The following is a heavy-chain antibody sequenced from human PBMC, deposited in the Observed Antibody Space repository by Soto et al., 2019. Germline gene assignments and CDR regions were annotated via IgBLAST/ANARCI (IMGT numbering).Heavy chain of an antibody. J-gene: IGHJ4*02. D-gene: IGHD3-3*01. CDR1: GGSVCSGSYY. CDR2: IYYSGST. V-gene: IGHV4-61*01. CDR3: ARHYYDFWSGYGATTFDY. Sequence: PSETLSLTCTVSGGSVCSGSYYWSWIRQPPGKGLEWIGYIYYSGSTNYNPSLKSRVTISVDTSKNQFSLKLSSVTAADTAVYYCARHYYDFWSGYGATTFDYWGQGTLVTVSS.